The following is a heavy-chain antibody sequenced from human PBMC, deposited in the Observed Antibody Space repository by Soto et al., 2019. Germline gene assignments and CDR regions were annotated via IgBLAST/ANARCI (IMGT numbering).Heavy chain of an antibody. CDR2: IYYSGST. CDR3: ARAAAVFNWFDP. V-gene: IGHV4-59*06. J-gene: IGHJ5*02. CDR1: GGSISSYD. Sequence: PSETLSLTCTVSGGSISSYDWSWIRQHPGKGLEWIGYIYYSGSTYYNPSLKSRVTISVDTSKNQFSLKLSSVTAADTAVYYCARAAAVFNWFDPWGQGTLVTVSS. D-gene: IGHD6-13*01.